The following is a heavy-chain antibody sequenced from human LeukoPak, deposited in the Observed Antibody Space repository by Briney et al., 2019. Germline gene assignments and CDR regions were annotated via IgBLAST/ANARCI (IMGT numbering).Heavy chain of an antibody. CDR2: IYYRGST. J-gene: IGHJ6*02. Sequence: SETLSLTCTVSGGSTSSYYWSWIRQPPGKGLEWIGYIYYRGSTSYNPSLKSRVTISADTSESQFSLKLSSVTAADTAVYYCARLVSYDSSGYYFPGYYGMDVWGQGTTVTVSS. CDR3: ARLVSYDSSGYYFPGYYGMDV. V-gene: IGHV4-59*06. CDR1: GGSTSSYY. D-gene: IGHD3-22*01.